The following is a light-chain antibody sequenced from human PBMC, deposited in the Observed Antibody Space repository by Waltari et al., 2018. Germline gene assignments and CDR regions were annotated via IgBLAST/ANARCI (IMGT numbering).Light chain of an antibody. CDR1: HSISSW. Sequence: DIQMTQSPSTLSASVGDRVTITCRASHSISSWVAGYKQRPGKAPKLLTYKASSLESGVATRFSGGGSGTEFTRTISSLQPDDVATYYCQPYNSYPCTFGQGTKLEI. CDR2: KAS. V-gene: IGKV1-5*03. J-gene: IGKJ2*02. CDR3: QPYNSYPCT.